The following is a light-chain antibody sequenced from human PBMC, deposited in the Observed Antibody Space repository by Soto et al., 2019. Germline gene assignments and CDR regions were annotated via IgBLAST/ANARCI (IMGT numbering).Light chain of an antibody. Sequence: ETVLTQSPATLSLSPGARATLSCRASQSVSSYLAWYQQKPGQAPRLLIYDISTRATGIPARFSGSGSCTDFTTTISSLEHDDFEIHYCQQSSNLHPEVTFGQGTRLE. CDR2: DIS. CDR3: QQSSNLHPEVT. CDR1: QSVSSY. V-gene: IGKV3-11*01. J-gene: IGKJ5*01.